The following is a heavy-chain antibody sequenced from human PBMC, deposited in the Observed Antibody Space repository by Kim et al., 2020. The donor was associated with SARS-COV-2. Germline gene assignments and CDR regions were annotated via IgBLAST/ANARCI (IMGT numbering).Heavy chain of an antibody. CDR3: ARDLYDYVWGSYRMFDY. D-gene: IGHD3-16*02. J-gene: IGHJ4*02. V-gene: IGHV3-30*07. Sequence: VKGRFTISRDNSKNTLYLQMNSLRAEDTAVYYCARDLYDYVWGSYRMFDYWGQGTLVTVSS.